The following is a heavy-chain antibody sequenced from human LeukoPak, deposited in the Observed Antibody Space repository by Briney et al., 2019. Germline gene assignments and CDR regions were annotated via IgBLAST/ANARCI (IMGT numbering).Heavy chain of an antibody. CDR1: GFIFSNYA. CDR3: ARDTYGSDY. Sequence: GRSLRLSCAASGFIFSNYAMHWVRQAPGKGLEWLIFISYDGSNKYYADSVKGRFTISRDNSKNTLYLQMNSLRAEGTAVYYCARDTYGSDYWGQGTLVTVSS. J-gene: IGHJ4*02. D-gene: IGHD3-10*01. CDR2: ISYDGSNK. V-gene: IGHV3-30*04.